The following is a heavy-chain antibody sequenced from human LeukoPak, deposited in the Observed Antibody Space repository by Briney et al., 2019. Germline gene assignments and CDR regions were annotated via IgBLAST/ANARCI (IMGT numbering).Heavy chain of an antibody. V-gene: IGHV4-59*01. J-gene: IGHJ4*02. D-gene: IGHD3-22*01. Sequence: SETLSLTCTVSGGSISSYYWSWIRQPPGKGLEWIGYIYYSGSTNYNPSLKSRVTISVDTSKNQFSLKLSSVTAADTAVYYCARVKAYYDSSGYFLAYYFDYWGQGTLVTVSS. CDR1: GGSISSYY. CDR2: IYYSGST. CDR3: ARVKAYYDSSGYFLAYYFDY.